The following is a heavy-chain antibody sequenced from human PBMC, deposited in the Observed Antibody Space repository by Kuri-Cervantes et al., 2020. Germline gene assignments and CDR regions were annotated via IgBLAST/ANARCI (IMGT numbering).Heavy chain of an antibody. V-gene: IGHV4-34*01. J-gene: IGHJ2*01. D-gene: IGHD2-15*01. Sequence: LRLSCAVYGGSFGGYYWSWIRQPPGKGLEWIGEINHSGRTNYNPSLKSRVTISVDTSKNQFSLKLCSVTAADTAVYSCARAHPVDWYFDLWGRGTLVTVSS. CDR1: GGSFGGYY. CDR2: INHSGRT. CDR3: ARAHPVDWYFDL.